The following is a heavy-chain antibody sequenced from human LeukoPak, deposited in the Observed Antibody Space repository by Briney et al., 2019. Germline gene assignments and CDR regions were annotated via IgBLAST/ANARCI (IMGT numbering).Heavy chain of an antibody. CDR1: GFTFRKYA. V-gene: IGHV3-23*01. D-gene: IGHD7-27*01. CDR2: ISSSGGST. Sequence: PGGSLRLSCAASGFTFRKYAMSWVRQVPEKGLEWVSGISSSGGSTYYADSVKGRFTISRDNSKNTLHLQMNSLRAEDTAVYYCAKDNWGFYYYYYYMDVWGKGTTVTVSS. J-gene: IGHJ6*03. CDR3: AKDNWGFYYYYYYMDV.